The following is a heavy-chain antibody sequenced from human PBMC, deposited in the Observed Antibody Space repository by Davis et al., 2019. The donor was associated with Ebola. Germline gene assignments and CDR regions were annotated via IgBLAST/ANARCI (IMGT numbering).Heavy chain of an antibody. J-gene: IGHJ6*04. Sequence: GESLKISCVASGFTFSSYDIHWVRQVTGKGLECASRIGIAGDTYYSDSVKGRFTISRENVRNSVYLQMNSLTAGDTAVYYCVRDPAGHGMDVWGKGTTVTVSS. CDR2: IGIAGDT. D-gene: IGHD6-13*01. CDR1: GFTFSSYD. CDR3: VRDPAGHGMDV. V-gene: IGHV3-13*01.